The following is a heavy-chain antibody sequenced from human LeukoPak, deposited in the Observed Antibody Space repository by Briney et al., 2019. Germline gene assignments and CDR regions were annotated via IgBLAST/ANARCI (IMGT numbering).Heavy chain of an antibody. V-gene: IGHV3-11*01. CDR3: ARERSTGYY. D-gene: IGHD2-8*02. Sequence: GGSLRLSCAASGFTFTNYYMSWIRQAPGKGLEWISYISSDGSTIDYADSVKGRFTISRDNAKNSLYLQMNRLRAEDTAVYYCARERSTGYYWGQGTLVTVSS. CDR2: ISSDGSTI. CDR1: GFTFTNYY. J-gene: IGHJ4*02.